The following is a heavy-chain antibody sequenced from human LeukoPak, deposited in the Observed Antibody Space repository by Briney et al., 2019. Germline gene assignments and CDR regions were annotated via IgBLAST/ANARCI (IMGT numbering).Heavy chain of an antibody. CDR1: GDSIGSSNNY. Sequence: SETLSLTCTVSGDSIGSSNNYWAWVRQPPGKGLEWLGSIFYSGSTYYNPSLKSRVTISVDASKNQFSLNLYSVTAADTATYYCARRGITYSSSFFAYWGQGTLVTVSS. CDR3: ARRGITYSSSFFAY. J-gene: IGHJ4*02. D-gene: IGHD6-13*01. V-gene: IGHV4-39*01. CDR2: IFYSGST.